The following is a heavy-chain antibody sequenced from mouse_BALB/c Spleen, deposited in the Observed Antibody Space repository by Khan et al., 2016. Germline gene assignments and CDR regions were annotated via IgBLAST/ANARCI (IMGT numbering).Heavy chain of an antibody. CDR2: IYPGSGNT. D-gene: IGHD2-2*01. CDR1: GCTFTDYY. V-gene: IGHV1-77*01. Sequence: QVQLQQSGAELARPGASVKLSCKASGCTFTDYYINWVKQRTGQGLEWIGEIYPGSGNTYYNEKFKGKATLTADKSSSTAYMQLSSLTSEDSAVYFCARSVYYGSYFDYWGQGTTLTVSS. CDR3: ARSVYYGSYFDY. J-gene: IGHJ2*01.